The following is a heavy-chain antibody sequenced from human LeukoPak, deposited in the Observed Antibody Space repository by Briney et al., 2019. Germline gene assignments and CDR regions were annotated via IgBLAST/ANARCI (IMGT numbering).Heavy chain of an antibody. D-gene: IGHD6-19*01. CDR1: GFTFRRYW. Sequence: GGSLRLSCGASGFTFRRYWMHWVRQAPGKGPVWVPRINTDGSDTIYADSVKGRVTISRDNAKNTLFLQMNSLRAEDTAVYYCARDESVTGPTTFDYWGQGTLVTVSS. CDR2: INTDGSDT. J-gene: IGHJ4*02. CDR3: ARDESVTGPTTFDY. V-gene: IGHV3-74*01.